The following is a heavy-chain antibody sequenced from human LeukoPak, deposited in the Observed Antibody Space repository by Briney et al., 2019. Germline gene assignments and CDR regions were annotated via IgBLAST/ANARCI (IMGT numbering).Heavy chain of an antibody. D-gene: IGHD5-24*01. CDR2: ISGSGGNT. CDR3: AKGGWLEY. V-gene: IGHV3-23*01. J-gene: IGHJ4*02. Sequence: GASLRLSCEASGFTFINYGMSWVRQAPGKGLEWVSGISGSGGNTYYADPVKGRFPISRDDSKNTLYLQMNSLRAEDTAVYYCAKGGWLEYWGQGTLVTVSS. CDR1: GFTFINYG.